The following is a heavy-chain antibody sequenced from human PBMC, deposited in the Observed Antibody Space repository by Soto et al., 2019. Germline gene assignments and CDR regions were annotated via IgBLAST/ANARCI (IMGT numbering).Heavy chain of an antibody. D-gene: IGHD3-22*01. CDR1: GFTFSSYA. Sequence: VVSLSLSCAASGFTFSSYAMSWIRPAPGKGLVWVSRINSGGITTRYGDSVKGRLTISRDKAKNTLYLQMSSLRAEDTAAYYCAGDSSGYSYDAFDIWGQGTMVTGS. V-gene: IGHV3-74*01. CDR2: INSGGITT. CDR3: AGDSSGYSYDAFDI. J-gene: IGHJ3*02.